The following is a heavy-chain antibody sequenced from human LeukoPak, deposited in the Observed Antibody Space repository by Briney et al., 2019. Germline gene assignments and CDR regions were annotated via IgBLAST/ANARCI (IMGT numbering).Heavy chain of an antibody. CDR2: INTNTGNP. CDR3: AREYNWNDGRAFDI. D-gene: IGHD1-20*01. J-gene: IGHJ3*02. CDR1: GYTFTSYA. V-gene: IGHV7-4-1*02. Sequence: ASVKVSCKASGYTFTSYAMNWVRQAPGQGLEWMGWINTNTGNPTYAQGFTGRFVFSLDTSVSTAYLQISSLKAEDTAVYYCAREYNWNDGRAFDIWGQGTMVTVSS.